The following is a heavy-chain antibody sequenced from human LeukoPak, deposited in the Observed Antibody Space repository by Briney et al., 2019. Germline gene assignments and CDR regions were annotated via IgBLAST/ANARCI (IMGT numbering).Heavy chain of an antibody. D-gene: IGHD2-15*01. V-gene: IGHV3-30-3*01. CDR2: ISYDGSNK. CDR1: GFTFSSYA. J-gene: IGHJ4*02. CDR3: GGGQNFVVGVGGDLNDY. Sequence: PGGSLRLSCAASGFTFSSYAMHWVRQAPGKGLEWVAVISYDGSNKYYADSVKGRFTISRDNSKNTLYLQMNSLRAEDTAVYYWGGGQNFVVGVGGDLNDYGGKETLVPVSS.